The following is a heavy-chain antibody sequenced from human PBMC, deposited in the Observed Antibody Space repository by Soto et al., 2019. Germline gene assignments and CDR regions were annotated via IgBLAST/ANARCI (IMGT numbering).Heavy chain of an antibody. V-gene: IGHV3-30-3*01. Sequence: GGSLRLSCAASGFTFSSYAMHWVRQAPGKGLEWVAVISYDGSNKYYADSVKGRFTISRDNSKNTLYLQMNSLRAEDTAVYYCARVSGYLPVDPSDYWGQGTLVTVSS. CDR1: GFTFSSYA. CDR2: ISYDGSNK. J-gene: IGHJ4*02. D-gene: IGHD6-13*01. CDR3: ARVSGYLPVDPSDY.